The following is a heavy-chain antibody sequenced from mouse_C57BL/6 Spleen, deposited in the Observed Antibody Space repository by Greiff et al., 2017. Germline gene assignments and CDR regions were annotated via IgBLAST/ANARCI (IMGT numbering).Heavy chain of an antibody. D-gene: IGHD2-5*01. CDR2: ISSGGDYI. J-gene: IGHJ3*01. V-gene: IGHV5-9-1*02. CDR3: TRDAYYSNYVGFAY. Sequence: EVHLVESGEGLVKPGGSLKLSCAASGFTFSSYAMSWVRQTPEKRLEWVAYISSGGDYIYYADTVKGRFTISRDNARNTLYLQMSSLKSEDTAMYYCTRDAYYSNYVGFAYWGQGTLVTVSA. CDR1: GFTFSSYA.